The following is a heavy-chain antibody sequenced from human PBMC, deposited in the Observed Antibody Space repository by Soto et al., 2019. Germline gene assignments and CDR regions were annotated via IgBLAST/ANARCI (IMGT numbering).Heavy chain of an antibody. CDR1: GFTFSSYA. CDR3: ARGRMRVTTASYYRGMDV. J-gene: IGHJ6*02. D-gene: IGHD4-17*01. CDR2: ISNDGSNK. Sequence: QVQLVESGGGVVQPGRSLRLSCAASGFTFSSYAMHWVRQAPGKGLEWVTVISNDGSNKDYADSVKGRFTISRDNSKNTLYLKMNSLRAEDTDMYYCARGRMRVTTASYYRGMDVWGQGTTVTVSS. V-gene: IGHV3-30-3*01.